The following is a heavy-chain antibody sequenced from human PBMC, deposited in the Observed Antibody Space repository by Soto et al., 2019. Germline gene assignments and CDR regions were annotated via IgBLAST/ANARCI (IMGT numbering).Heavy chain of an antibody. D-gene: IGHD1-20*01. V-gene: IGHV1-69*01. CDR3: ARRRQYNWNLTSRGFDY. CDR1: GGTFRSYA. Sequence: QVQLVQSGAEVKKPGSSVKVSCKASGGTFRSYAISWVQQAPGEGLEWMGGIIPIFGTAKYAQKFQGRVTITADESTSTAYMELSSLRSEDTAVYYCARRRQYNWNLTSRGFDYWGQGTLVTVSS. J-gene: IGHJ4*02. CDR2: IIPIFGTA.